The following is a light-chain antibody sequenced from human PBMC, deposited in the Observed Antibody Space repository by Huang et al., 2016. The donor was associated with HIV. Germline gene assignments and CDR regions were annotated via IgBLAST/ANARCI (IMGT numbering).Light chain of an antibody. V-gene: IGKV4-1*01. J-gene: IGKJ3*01. Sequence: DIVLSQSPDYLPVSLGARATINCRSSQSILYNSNSQNYLAWCQQKAGQPPKLLIYWVSTRASGVPDRVSGAGSGTDFTLTISSLQAEDVAVYYCQQYYFSPRTFGPGTKVDI. CDR1: QSILYNSNSQNY. CDR3: QQYYFSPRT. CDR2: WVS.